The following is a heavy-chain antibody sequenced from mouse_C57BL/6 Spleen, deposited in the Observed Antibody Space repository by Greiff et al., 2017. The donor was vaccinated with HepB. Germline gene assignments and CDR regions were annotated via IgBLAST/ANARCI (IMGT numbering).Heavy chain of an antibody. CDR2: IGPNSGGT. J-gene: IGHJ4*01. Sequence: QVQLQQPGAELVKPGASLKLSCKASGYTFTSYWMYWVKQRPGRGLEWIGRIGPNSGGTKYNEKFKSKATLAGDKPSSTTYMQLSSLTSEDSAVYYCARAYAMDYWGQGTSVTVSS. CDR3: ARAYAMDY. V-gene: IGHV1-72*01. CDR1: GYTFTSYW.